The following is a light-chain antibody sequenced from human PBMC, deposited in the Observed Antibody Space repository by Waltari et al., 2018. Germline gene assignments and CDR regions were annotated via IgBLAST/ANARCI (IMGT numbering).Light chain of an antibody. CDR1: RRYVGRYHY. CDR2: DVS. V-gene: IGLV2-14*03. Sequence: QSALTQPASVSGSPGQSITISCTGTRRYVGRYHYVSWYQQHPGKAPNLLIYDVSKRPSGVPSRFSGSKSGNTASLTISGLQAADEAHYYCNSYASNSNGLFGGGTKLTIL. J-gene: IGLJ2*01. CDR3: NSYASNSNGL.